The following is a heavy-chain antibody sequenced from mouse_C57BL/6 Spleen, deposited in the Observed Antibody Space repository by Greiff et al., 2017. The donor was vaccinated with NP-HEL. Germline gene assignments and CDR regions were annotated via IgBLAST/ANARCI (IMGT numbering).Heavy chain of an antibody. CDR3: ARTYYYGSSTRYFDV. CDR1: GYTFTSYW. Sequence: QVQLQQPGAELVMPGASVKLSCKASGYTFTSYWMHWVKQRPGQGLEWIGEIDPSDSYTNYNQKFKGKSTLTVDKSSSTAYMHLSSLTSEDSAVYYCARTYYYGSSTRYFDVWGTGTTVTVSS. V-gene: IGHV1-69*01. J-gene: IGHJ1*03. D-gene: IGHD1-1*01. CDR2: IDPSDSYT.